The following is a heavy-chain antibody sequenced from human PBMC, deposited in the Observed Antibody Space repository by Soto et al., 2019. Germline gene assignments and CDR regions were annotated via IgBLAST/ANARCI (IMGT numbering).Heavy chain of an antibody. J-gene: IGHJ4*02. D-gene: IGHD3-22*01. CDR3: AGLYHYDSSGYYDY. V-gene: IGHV1-46*01. CDR2: INPSGGRT. CDR1: GNSLTNYE. Sequence: ASVKVSCKASGNSLTNYEMHWVRQDPGQGREWMGIINPSGGRTTYAKKFQGRVTMTRDTSTSTFHMELSSLTSEDTAVYYCAGLYHYDSSGYYDYWGQGTLVTVSS.